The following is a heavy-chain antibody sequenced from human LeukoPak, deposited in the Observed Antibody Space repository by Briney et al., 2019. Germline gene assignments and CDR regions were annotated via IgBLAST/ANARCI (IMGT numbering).Heavy chain of an antibody. D-gene: IGHD3-3*01. CDR3: ARGEGDFWSGYYTY. J-gene: IGHJ4*02. CDR2: IIPIFGIA. V-gene: IGHV1-69*04. Sequence: GASVKVSCKASGGTLSSYAISWVRQAPGQGLEWMGRIIPIFGIAIYAQKFQGRVTITADKSTSTAYMELSSLRSEDTAVYYCARGEGDFWSGYYTYWGQGTLVTVSS. CDR1: GGTLSSYA.